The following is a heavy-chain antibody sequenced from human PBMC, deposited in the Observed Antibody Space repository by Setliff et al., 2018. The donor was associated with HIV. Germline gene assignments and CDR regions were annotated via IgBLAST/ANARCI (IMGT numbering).Heavy chain of an antibody. J-gene: IGHJ6*02. CDR1: GGSISSSGYY. CDR2: IYYSGNT. Sequence: SETLSLTCSVSGGSISSSGYYWAWIRQPPGKGLEWIGSIYYSGNTYYNPSVKSRVTISVDTLNNQFSLRLSSVTAADTAVYYCSRAIVAVTAIDHYYYGMDVWGQGTTVTVSS. V-gene: IGHV4-39*07. D-gene: IGHD2-21*02. CDR3: SRAIVAVTAIDHYYYGMDV.